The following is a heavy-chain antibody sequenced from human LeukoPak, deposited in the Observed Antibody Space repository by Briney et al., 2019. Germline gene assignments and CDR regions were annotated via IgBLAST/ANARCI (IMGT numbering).Heavy chain of an antibody. CDR2: IWYDGSNK. J-gene: IGHJ4*02. Sequence: GGSLRLSCAASGFTFSSYGMHWVRQAPGKGLEWVAVIWYDGSNKYYADSVKGRFTISRDNSKNTLYPQMNSLRAEDTAVYYCAKDVVEMATIGPPGYWGQGTLVTVSS. CDR3: AKDVVEMATIGPPGY. D-gene: IGHD5-24*01. CDR1: GFTFSSYG. V-gene: IGHV3-33*06.